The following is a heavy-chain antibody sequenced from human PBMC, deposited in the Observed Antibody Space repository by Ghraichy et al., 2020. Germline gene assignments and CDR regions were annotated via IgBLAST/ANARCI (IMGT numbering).Heavy chain of an antibody. J-gene: IGHJ3*02. CDR3: ARVAYCGGDCYPALGAFDI. CDR2: IYYSGST. CDR1: GGSISSYY. V-gene: IGHV4-59*01. Sequence: SETLSLTCTVSGGSISSYYWSWIRQPPGKGLEWIGYIYYSGSTNYNPSLKSRVTISVDTSKNQFSLKLSSVTAVDTAVYYCARVAYCGGDCYPALGAFDIWGPGTIVTVSS. D-gene: IGHD2-21*02.